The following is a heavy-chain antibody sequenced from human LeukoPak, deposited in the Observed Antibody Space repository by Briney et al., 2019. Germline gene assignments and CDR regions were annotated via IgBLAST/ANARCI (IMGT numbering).Heavy chain of an antibody. CDR3: ARQVSMTTGYFDI. D-gene: IGHD4-17*01. J-gene: IGHJ3*02. Sequence: ASVKVSCKASGYTFTSYYMHWVRQAPGQGLEWMGIINPSGGSTSYAQKFQGRVTMTRDMSTSTVYMELSSLRSEDTAVYYCARQVSMTTGYFDIWGQGTMVTVSS. V-gene: IGHV1-46*01. CDR2: INPSGGST. CDR1: GYTFTSYY.